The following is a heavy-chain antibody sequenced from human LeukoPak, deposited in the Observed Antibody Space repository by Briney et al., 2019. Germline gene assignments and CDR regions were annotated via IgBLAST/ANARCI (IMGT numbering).Heavy chain of an antibody. CDR3: ARGPYGSGTNLDY. V-gene: IGHV3-30*04. D-gene: IGHD3-10*01. J-gene: IGHJ4*02. CDR2: ISYDGVNK. CDR1: GFTFSTYT. Sequence: GRSLRLSCAASGFTFSTYTIHWVRQAPGKGLEWVSVISYDGVNKYYANSVKGRFTISRDNSKNTLYLQTNGLRAEDTAVYYCARGPYGSGTNLDYWGQGTLVTVSS.